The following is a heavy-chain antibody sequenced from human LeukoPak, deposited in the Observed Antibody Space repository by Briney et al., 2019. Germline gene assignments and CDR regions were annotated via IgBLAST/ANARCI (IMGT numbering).Heavy chain of an antibody. CDR3: AKDHSDWVLNRYAMDV. J-gene: IGHJ6*04. Sequence: GGSLRLSCVASGFPFSSNGMHWVRQAPGKGPEWVAVISYDGTNTYYADSVKGRFTISRDNSKNTLYLQMNSLRGEDTAVYYCAKDHSDWVLNRYAMDVWGEGTTATVSS. V-gene: IGHV3-30*18. CDR1: GFPFSSNG. CDR2: ISYDGTNT. D-gene: IGHD3/OR15-3a*01.